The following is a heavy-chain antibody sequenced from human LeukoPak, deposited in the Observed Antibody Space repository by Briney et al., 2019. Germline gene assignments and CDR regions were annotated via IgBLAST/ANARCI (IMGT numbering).Heavy chain of an antibody. CDR2: IQQDGREK. D-gene: IGHD6-19*01. CDR1: GFTFSSYS. V-gene: IGHV3-7*01. CDR3: ARDVAVAGIGDY. J-gene: IGHJ4*02. Sequence: PPGGSLRLSCAASGFTFSSYSMNWVRQAPGKGLEWVANIQQDGREKYFVDSVKGRFTISRDNAKNSLYLQMNSLRAEDTAVYYCARDVAVAGIGDYWGQGTLVTVSS.